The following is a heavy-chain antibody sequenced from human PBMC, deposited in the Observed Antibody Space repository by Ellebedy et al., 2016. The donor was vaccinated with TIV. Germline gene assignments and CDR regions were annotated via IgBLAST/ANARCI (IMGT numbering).Heavy chain of an antibody. V-gene: IGHV3-33*08. D-gene: IGHD3-10*01. CDR3: ARDFGYAYGFYNFFDP. CDR2: IWYDGSNK. Sequence: GESLKISCGASGFTFHNYGMHWVRQAPGKGLEWVELIWYDGSNKYYADSVRDRFTISRDNFNNTIYLQMNSLRAEDTAVYYCARDFGYAYGFYNFFDPWGQGTLVTVSS. J-gene: IGHJ5*02. CDR1: GFTFHNYG.